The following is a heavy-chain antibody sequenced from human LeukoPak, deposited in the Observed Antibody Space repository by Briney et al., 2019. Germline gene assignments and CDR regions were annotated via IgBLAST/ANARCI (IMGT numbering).Heavy chain of an antibody. CDR3: ARHIGGRYYYYYMDV. D-gene: IGHD3-16*02. V-gene: IGHV4-39*01. CDR2: IYYIGST. Sequence: SETLSLTCTVSGGSISSSSYYWGWIRQPPGKGLEWIGNIYYIGSTYYDPSLKSRVTISVDTSKNQFSLKLSSVTAADTAVYYCARHIGGRYYYYYMDVWGKGTTVTISS. CDR1: GGSISSSSYY. J-gene: IGHJ6*03.